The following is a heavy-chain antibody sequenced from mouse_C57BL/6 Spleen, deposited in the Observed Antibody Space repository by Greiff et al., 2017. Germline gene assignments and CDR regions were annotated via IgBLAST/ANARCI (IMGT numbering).Heavy chain of an antibody. CDR3: ASYGPDWYFDV. CDR2: INPNNGGT. J-gene: IGHJ1*03. CDR1: GYTFTDYN. D-gene: IGHD1-2*01. V-gene: IGHV1-22*01. Sequence: VQLQQSGPELVKPGASVKMSCKASGYTFTDYNMHWVKQSHGKSLEWIGYINPNNGGTSYNQKFKGKATLTVNKSSSTAYMELRSLTSEDSAVYYCASYGPDWYFDVWGTGTTVTVSS.